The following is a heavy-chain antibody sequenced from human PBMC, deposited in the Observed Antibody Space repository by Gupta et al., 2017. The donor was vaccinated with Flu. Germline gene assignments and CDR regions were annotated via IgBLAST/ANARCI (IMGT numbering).Heavy chain of an antibody. Sequence: QVQLQESGPGLVKPSQTLSLTCTVSGGSISSGGYYWSWIRQHPGKGLEWIGYIYYSGSTYYNPSLKSRVTISVDTSKNQFSLKLSSVTAADTAVYYCARDLGGYCCGGSCYSGLRGNWFDPWGQGTLVTVSS. J-gene: IGHJ5*02. CDR1: GGSISSGGYY. CDR3: ARDLGGYCCGGSCYSGLRGNWFDP. V-gene: IGHV4-31*03. CDR2: IYYSGST. D-gene: IGHD2-15*01.